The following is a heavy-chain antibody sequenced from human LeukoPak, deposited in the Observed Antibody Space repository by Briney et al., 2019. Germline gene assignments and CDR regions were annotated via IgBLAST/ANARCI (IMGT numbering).Heavy chain of an antibody. V-gene: IGHV3-74*01. J-gene: IGHJ4*02. CDR2: ISNDGSST. D-gene: IGHD4/OR15-4a*01. CDR1: GFTFSSYW. CDR3: ANEVRPNDY. Sequence: GGSLRLSCAASGFTFSSYWMHWVRQAPGKGLVWVSRISNDGSSTTYADSVKGRFTISRDNSKNTLYLQMNSLRAEDTALYFCANEVRPNDYWGRGTLVTVSS.